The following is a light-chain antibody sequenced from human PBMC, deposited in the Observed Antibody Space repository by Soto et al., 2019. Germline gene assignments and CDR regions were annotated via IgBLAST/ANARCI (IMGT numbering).Light chain of an antibody. V-gene: IGKV3-20*01. CDR1: QSMKRRY. CDR2: AAS. J-gene: IGKJ2*01. Sequence: EIVLMQSPGTLSLSPGERATLFCRASQSMKRRYLAWYQQKPGQAPRVLIYAASNRATGIPDRFSGSGSGTEFSLTISRLEPEDFEVYYCHQYDNTPQTFGQGTKVDI. CDR3: HQYDNTPQT.